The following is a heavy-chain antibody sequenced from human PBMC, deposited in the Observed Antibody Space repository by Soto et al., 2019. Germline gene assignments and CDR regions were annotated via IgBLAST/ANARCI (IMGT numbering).Heavy chain of an antibody. V-gene: IGHV3-30*18. CDR3: AKGGRQWLVTSDFNY. J-gene: IGHJ4*02. Sequence: VQLVESGGGVVQPGRSLRLSCAASGFTFSDYAMHWVRQAPGKGLEWVAVVSHDGRNTHYADSVKGRFTISRDSSKNTVPVEMTSVRAEDTAVCYCAKGGRQWLVTSDFNYWGQGALVTVSS. D-gene: IGHD6-19*01. CDR2: VSHDGRNT. CDR1: GFTFSDYA.